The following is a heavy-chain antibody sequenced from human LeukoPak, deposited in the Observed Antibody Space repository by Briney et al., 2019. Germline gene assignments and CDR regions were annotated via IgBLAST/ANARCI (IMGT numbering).Heavy chain of an antibody. CDR3: ARGAMIGYYFDY. J-gene: IGHJ4*02. D-gene: IGHD3-22*01. Sequence: GGSLRLSCAASGFTFSSYWMTWVRQAPGKGVGWVANINQDGSEKYYVDSVKGRFTISRDNARNSLYLQMNSLRAGDTAVYYCARGAMIGYYFDYWGQGTLVTVSS. CDR1: GFTFSSYW. CDR2: INQDGSEK. V-gene: IGHV3-7*01.